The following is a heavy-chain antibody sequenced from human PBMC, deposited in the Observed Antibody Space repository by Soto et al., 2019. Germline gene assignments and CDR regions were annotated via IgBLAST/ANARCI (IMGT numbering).Heavy chain of an antibody. D-gene: IGHD2-2*01. CDR1: GYTFTNYD. Sequence: ASVKVSCKTSGYTFTNYDINWVRQAAGQGLEWMGWINPDSDNTGYAQKFQGRVTMTRDTSISTAYMELNSLRSEDTAVYYCARGRRYCTTTSCYPPALFPYGMDVWGQGXTVTVS. CDR3: ARGRRYCTTTSCYPPALFPYGMDV. CDR2: INPDSDNT. V-gene: IGHV1-8*01. J-gene: IGHJ6*02.